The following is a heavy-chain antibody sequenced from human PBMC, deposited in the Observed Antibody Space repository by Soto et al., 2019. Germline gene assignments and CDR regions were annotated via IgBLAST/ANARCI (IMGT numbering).Heavy chain of an antibody. Sequence: GGSLRLSCAASGFTLSDYAMTWVRQGPGKGLEWVSAISGSGDSTYYTDSVKGRFTISRDNSKNTLYLEMNSLRAEDTAVYYCARVHLAYSGYENYCSGMDGWGQGTTVTVYS. D-gene: IGHD5-12*01. CDR1: GFTLSDYA. CDR3: ARVHLAYSGYENYCSGMDG. J-gene: IGHJ6*02. CDR2: ISGSGDST. V-gene: IGHV3-23*01.